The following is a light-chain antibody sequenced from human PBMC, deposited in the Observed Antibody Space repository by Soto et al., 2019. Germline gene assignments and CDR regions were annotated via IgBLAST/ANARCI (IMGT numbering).Light chain of an antibody. V-gene: IGLV1-47*01. CDR3: ASWDNDLNGPI. J-gene: IGLJ2*01. CDR1: TSNIGRNF. CDR2: KNN. Sequence: QSVLTQPPSASGTPGQRVTISCSGSTSNIGRNFVYWYQQLPGTAPKLLIYKNNQRPSGVSDRFSGSKSGTSASLAISGLRVDDEADYYCASWDNDLNGPIFGGGTKLTVL.